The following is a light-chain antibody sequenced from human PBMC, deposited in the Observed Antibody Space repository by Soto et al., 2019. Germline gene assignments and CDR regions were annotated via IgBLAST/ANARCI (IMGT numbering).Light chain of an antibody. V-gene: IGLV2-14*01. Sequence: QSVLTQPASVSGSLGQSITISCTGTSSDVGSFNFVSWYRQSPTKAPELIIYEVTNRPSGVSNRFSGSKSGNTASLTISGRQAEDEADYYCSSYIPNSVIFGGGTKLTVL. CDR1: SSDVGSFNF. CDR2: EVT. J-gene: IGLJ2*01. CDR3: SSYIPNSVI.